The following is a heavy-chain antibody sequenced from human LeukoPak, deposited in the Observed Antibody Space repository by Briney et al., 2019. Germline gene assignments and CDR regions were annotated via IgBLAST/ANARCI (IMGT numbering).Heavy chain of an antibody. V-gene: IGHV3-74*01. D-gene: IGHD3-10*01. CDR3: AGGSTGSGRIDY. CDR2: INSDGSST. Sequence: PGGSLRLSCAASGFIFSSYWMHWVRQAPGKGLVWVSRINSDGSSTSYADSVKGRFTISRDNTKNTLDLQMNSLRAEDTAVYYCAGGSTGSGRIDYWGQGTLVTVSS. J-gene: IGHJ4*02. CDR1: GFIFSSYW.